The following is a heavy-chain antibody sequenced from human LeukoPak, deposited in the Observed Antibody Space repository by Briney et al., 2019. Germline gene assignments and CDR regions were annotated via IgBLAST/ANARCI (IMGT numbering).Heavy chain of an antibody. Sequence: GGSLRLSCAASGFTFSNAWMSWVRQAPGKGLEWVGRIKSKTDGGTTDYAAPVKGRFTISRDDSKNTLYLQMNSLKTEDTAVYYCTTEFPVTENWFDPWGQGTLVTVSS. V-gene: IGHV3-15*01. CDR3: TTEFPVTENWFDP. D-gene: IGHD2-21*02. CDR1: GFTFSNAW. J-gene: IGHJ5*02. CDR2: IKSKTDGGTT.